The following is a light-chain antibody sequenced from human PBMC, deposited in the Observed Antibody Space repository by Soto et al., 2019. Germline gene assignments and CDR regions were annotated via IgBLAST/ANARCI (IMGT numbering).Light chain of an antibody. Sequence: QSALTQPASVSGSPGQSITISCSGTNRDVGGFDSVSWYQQHPGKAPKLMIYDVTNRPSGVSNRFSGSKSGNTASLTISGLQAEDEADYYRCSYTSRSGPNYVFGTGTKLTVL. CDR1: NRDVGGFDS. CDR3: CSYTSRSGPNYV. CDR2: DVT. V-gene: IGLV2-14*01. J-gene: IGLJ1*01.